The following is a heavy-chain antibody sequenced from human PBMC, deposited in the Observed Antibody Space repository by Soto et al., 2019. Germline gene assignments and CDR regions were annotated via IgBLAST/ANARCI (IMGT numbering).Heavy chain of an antibody. CDR3: ARDRYCSGGSCYSNNWFDP. Sequence: ASVKVSCKASGGTFSSYAISWVRQAPGQGLEWMGGIIPIFGTANYAQKFQGRVTITADESTSTAYMELSSLRSEDTAVYYCARDRYCSGGSCYSNNWFDPWGQGTLVTVSS. CDR2: IIPIFGTA. D-gene: IGHD2-15*01. V-gene: IGHV1-69*13. J-gene: IGHJ5*02. CDR1: GGTFSSYA.